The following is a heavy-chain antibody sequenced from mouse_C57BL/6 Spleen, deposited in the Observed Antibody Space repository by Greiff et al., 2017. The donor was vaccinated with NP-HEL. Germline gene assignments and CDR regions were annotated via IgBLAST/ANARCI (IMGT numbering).Heavy chain of an antibody. CDR1: GYTFTSYW. D-gene: IGHD2-3*01. V-gene: IGHV1-74*01. CDR3: APERGYYAWFAY. CDR2: IHPSDSDT. J-gene: IGHJ3*01. Sequence: QVQLKQPGAELVKPGASVKVSCKASGYTFTSYWMHWVKQRPGQGLEWIGRIHPSDSDTNYNQKFKGKATLTVDKSSSTAYMQLSSLTSEDSAVYYCAPERGYYAWFAYWGQGTLVTVSA.